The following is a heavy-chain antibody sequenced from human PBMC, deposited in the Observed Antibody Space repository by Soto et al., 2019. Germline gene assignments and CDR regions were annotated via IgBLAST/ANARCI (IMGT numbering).Heavy chain of an antibody. V-gene: IGHV3-74*01. D-gene: IGHD6-13*01. CDR1: GFTFSSHW. CDR3: ATGYSSSWYYTLGY. CDR2: IKSDGSST. Sequence: EVQLVESGEGLVQPGGSLRLSCAASGFTFSSHWMHWVRQAPGKGLVWVSRIKSDGSSTTYADSVRGRFTISRDNAKNTLYLQMNSLGAGDTAVYYCATGYSSSWYYTLGYWGQGNLVTVSS. J-gene: IGHJ4*02.